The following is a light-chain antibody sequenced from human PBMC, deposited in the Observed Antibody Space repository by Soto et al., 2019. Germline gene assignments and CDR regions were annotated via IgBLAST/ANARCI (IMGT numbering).Light chain of an antibody. Sequence: DLQMTPSPSSLSASVGDRVTITCRASESISRHLNWYQQKPGKAPKLLIYAASSLQNGVPSRFSGSGSGTDFTLTISNLQPEDFATYYCQQSYSTLSITFGQGTRLEIK. CDR3: QQSYSTLSIT. V-gene: IGKV1-39*01. J-gene: IGKJ5*01. CDR2: AAS. CDR1: ESISRH.